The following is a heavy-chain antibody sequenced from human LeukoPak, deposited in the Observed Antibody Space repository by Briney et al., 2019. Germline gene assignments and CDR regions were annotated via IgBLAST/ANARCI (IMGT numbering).Heavy chain of an antibody. CDR2: IDPSDSYT. J-gene: IGHJ4*02. V-gene: IGHV5-10-1*01. Sequence: GESLKISCKGSGYSFTSYWICWVRQMPGKGLEWMGRIDPSDSYTNYSPSFQGHVTISADKSISTAYLQWSSLKASDTAMYYCARQPPLLRYFDWLSPFDYWGQGTLVTVSS. D-gene: IGHD3-9*01. CDR3: ARQPPLLRYFDWLSPFDY. CDR1: GYSFTSYW.